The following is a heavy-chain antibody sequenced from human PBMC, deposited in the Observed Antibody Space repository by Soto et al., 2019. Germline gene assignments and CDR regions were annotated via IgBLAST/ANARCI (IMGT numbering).Heavy chain of an antibody. D-gene: IGHD6-6*01. Sequence: QVQLVQSGAEVQKPGSSVKVSCKASGGTFSSYTISWVRQAPGQGREWMGRIIPILGIANYAQKFQGRVTITADKSTSTAYMELSSLRSEDTAVYYCARAPAARHDYYYYYMDVWGKGTTVTVSS. CDR1: GGTFSSYT. J-gene: IGHJ6*03. CDR3: ARAPAARHDYYYYYMDV. V-gene: IGHV1-69*02. CDR2: IIPILGIA.